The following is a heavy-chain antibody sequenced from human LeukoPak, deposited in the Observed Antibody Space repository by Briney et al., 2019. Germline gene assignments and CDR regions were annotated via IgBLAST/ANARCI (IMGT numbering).Heavy chain of an antibody. J-gene: IGHJ6*02. V-gene: IGHV3-64*01. D-gene: IGHD1-1*01. CDR3: ARWYNSLDV. CDR2: ITSNGGST. CDR1: GFTFSNYA. Sequence: PGGSLRLSCAASGFTFSNYAIHWVRQAPGKGLQYVSGITSNGGSTYYANSVKGRFTISRDNSKNTLYLQMGSLRPEDMAVYYCARWYNSLDVWGQGTTVTVSS.